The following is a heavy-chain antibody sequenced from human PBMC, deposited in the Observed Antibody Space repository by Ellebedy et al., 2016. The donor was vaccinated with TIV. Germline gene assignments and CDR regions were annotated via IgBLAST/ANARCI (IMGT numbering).Heavy chain of an antibody. Sequence: GESLKISCAASGFTLSSYWMSWVRQAPGKGLEWVANINQDGSEKYCVDSVKGRFSISRDNAKNSLYLQMNSLRAEDTAVYYCARAVGGSSSLWGQGTLVTVSS. V-gene: IGHV3-7*03. CDR2: INQDGSEK. CDR3: ARAVGGSSSL. CDR1: GFTLSSYW. D-gene: IGHD6-13*01. J-gene: IGHJ4*02.